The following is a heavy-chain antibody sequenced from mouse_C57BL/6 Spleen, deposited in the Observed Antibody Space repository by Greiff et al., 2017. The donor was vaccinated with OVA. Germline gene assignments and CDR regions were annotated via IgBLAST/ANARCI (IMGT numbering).Heavy chain of an antibody. CDR2: IDPSDSYT. CDR3: ARSDYGSSPWYFDV. J-gene: IGHJ1*03. CDR1: GYTFTSYW. V-gene: IGHV1-59*01. Sequence: VQLQQPGAELVRPGTSVKLSCKASGYTFTSYWMHWVKQRPGQGLEWIGVIDPSDSYTNYNQQFKGKATLTVDTSSSTAYMQLSSLTSEDSAVYYCARSDYGSSPWYFDVWGTGTTVTVSS. D-gene: IGHD1-1*01.